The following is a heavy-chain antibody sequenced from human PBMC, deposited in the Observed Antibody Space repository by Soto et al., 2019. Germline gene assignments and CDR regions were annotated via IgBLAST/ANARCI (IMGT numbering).Heavy chain of an antibody. V-gene: IGHV3-74*01. CDR3: KTGTTYGFDI. Sequence: EVQLVESGGGLVQPGGSLRLSCAASGFTFSNYWMHWVRQAPGKGLVWVSRIKSDGSSTSYADSVKGRFTISRDNAKNTLSLQMNSLRAEDTAVYYCKTGTTYGFDIWGQGTMVTVSS. D-gene: IGHD1-1*01. J-gene: IGHJ3*02. CDR2: IKSDGSST. CDR1: GFTFSNYW.